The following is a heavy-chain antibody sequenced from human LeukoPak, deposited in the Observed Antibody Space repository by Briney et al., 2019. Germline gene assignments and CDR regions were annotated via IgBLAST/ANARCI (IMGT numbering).Heavy chain of an antibody. CDR3: ARAGNNWFDP. J-gene: IGHJ5*02. CDR2: FYHSGST. CDR1: GGFNTHYY. V-gene: IGHV4-59*01. Sequence: PSETLSLTCSVSGGFNTHYYWSWIRQPPGKGLEWIGYFYHSGSTNYNPSLKSRVTISVDTSKNQFSLKLSSVTAADTAVYYCARAGNNWFDPWGQGTLVTVSS.